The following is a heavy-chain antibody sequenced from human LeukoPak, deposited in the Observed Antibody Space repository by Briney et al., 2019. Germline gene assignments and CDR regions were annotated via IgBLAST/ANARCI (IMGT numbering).Heavy chain of an antibody. CDR1: GGSFSGYY. CDR3: ARGHPRPLLSVFKSPDAFDI. CDR2: INHSGST. D-gene: IGHD3-3*01. V-gene: IGHV4-34*01. Sequence: SETLSLTCAVYGGSFSGYYWSWIRQPPGKGLEWIGEINHSGSTNYNPSLKSRVTISVDTSKNQFSLKLSSVTAADTAVYYCARGHPRPLLSVFKSPDAFDIWGQGTMVTVSS. J-gene: IGHJ3*02.